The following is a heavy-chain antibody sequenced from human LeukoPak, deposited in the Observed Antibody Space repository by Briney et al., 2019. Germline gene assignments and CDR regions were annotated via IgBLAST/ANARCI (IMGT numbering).Heavy chain of an antibody. CDR1: GGTFSSYA. Sequence: ASVKVSCKASGGTFSSYAISWVRQAPGQGLEWMGGIIPIFGTANYAQKFQGRVTITADESTSTAYMGLSSLRSEDTAVYYCARVWRGDYYDSSGYYFPSYFQHWGQGTLVTVSS. V-gene: IGHV1-69*13. CDR3: ARVWRGDYYDSSGYYFPSYFQH. D-gene: IGHD3-22*01. J-gene: IGHJ1*01. CDR2: IIPIFGTA.